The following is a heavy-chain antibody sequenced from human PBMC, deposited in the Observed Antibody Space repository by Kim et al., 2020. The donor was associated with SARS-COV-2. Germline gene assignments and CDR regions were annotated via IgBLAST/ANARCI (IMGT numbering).Heavy chain of an antibody. D-gene: IGHD6-19*01. V-gene: IGHV4-34*01. CDR1: GGSFSGYY. CDR3: ARGGPRSFIAVAGSYYFDY. Sequence: SETLSLTCAVYGGSFSGYYWSWIRQPPGKGLEWIGEINHSGSTNYNPSLKSRVTISVDTSKNQFSLKLSSVTAADTAVYYCARGGPRSFIAVAGSYYFDYWGQGTLVTVSS. CDR2: INHSGST. J-gene: IGHJ4*02.